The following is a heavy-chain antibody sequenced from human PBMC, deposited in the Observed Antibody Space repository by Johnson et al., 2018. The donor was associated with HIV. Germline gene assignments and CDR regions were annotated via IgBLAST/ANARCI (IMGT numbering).Heavy chain of an antibody. D-gene: IGHD5-24*01. CDR1: GFTFSSYA. J-gene: IGHJ3*02. CDR3: AKEKNGYHWTFDI. V-gene: IGHV3-30*04. Sequence: QVQLVESGGGLVQPGGSLRLSCAASGFTFSSYAMYWVRQAPGKGLEWVAVISYDGSNKYYADSVKGRFTISRDNSKNTLYLQMNSLRAEDTAVYYCAKEKNGYHWTFDIWGQGTMVTVSS. CDR2: ISYDGSNK.